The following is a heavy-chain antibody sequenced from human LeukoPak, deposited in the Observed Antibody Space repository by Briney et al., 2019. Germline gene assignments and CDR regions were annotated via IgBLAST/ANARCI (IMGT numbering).Heavy chain of an antibody. V-gene: IGHV3-21*01. J-gene: IGHJ1*01. CDR2: ISSSSSYI. CDR1: GFTFSSYS. Sequence: GGSLRLSCAASGFTFSSYSMNWVRQAPGKGLEWVSSISSSSSYIYYADSVKGRFTISRDNAKNSLYLQMNSLRAEDTAVYYCARGGDYYDSSGYTIGTEYFQHWGQGTLVTVSP. D-gene: IGHD3-22*01. CDR3: ARGGDYYDSSGYTIGTEYFQH.